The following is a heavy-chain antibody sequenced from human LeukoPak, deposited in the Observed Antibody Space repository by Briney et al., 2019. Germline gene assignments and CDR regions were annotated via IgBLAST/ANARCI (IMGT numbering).Heavy chain of an antibody. Sequence: GGSLRLSCAASGFTFSSYAMSWVRQAPGKGLEWVSAISGSGGSTYYADSVKGRFTISRDNSKNTLYLQMNSLRAEGTAVYYCAKDVGDIVVVVAATPVLFSYWFDPWGQGTLVTVSS. D-gene: IGHD2-15*01. J-gene: IGHJ5*02. CDR1: GFTFSSYA. CDR2: ISGSGGST. V-gene: IGHV3-23*01. CDR3: AKDVGDIVVVVAATPVLFSYWFDP.